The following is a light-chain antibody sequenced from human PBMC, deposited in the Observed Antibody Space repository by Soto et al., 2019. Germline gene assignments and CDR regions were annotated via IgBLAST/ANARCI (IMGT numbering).Light chain of an antibody. J-gene: IGLJ2*01. CDR2: EVS. Sequence: QSALTQPASVSGSPGQSITISCTGTSSDVGAYNYVSWYQQHPGKAPKLMIFEVSDRPSGVSNRFSGSKSGNTASLTISGLQAEYEADYYCSSYTSSNTLVFGGGTKRTVL. V-gene: IGLV2-14*01. CDR1: SSDVGAYNY. CDR3: SSYTSSNTLV.